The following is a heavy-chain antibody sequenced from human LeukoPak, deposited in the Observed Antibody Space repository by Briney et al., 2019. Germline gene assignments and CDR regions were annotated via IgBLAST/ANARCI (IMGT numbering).Heavy chain of an antibody. CDR3: ARGSSNIAARNNWFDP. CDR1: GFTFSNAW. J-gene: IGHJ5*02. D-gene: IGHD6-6*01. CDR2: IKSKTDGGTT. Sequence: PGGSLRLSCAASGFTFSNAWMSWVRQAPGKGLEWVGRIKSKTDGGTTDYAAPVKGRFTISRDDSKNTLYLQMNSLKTEDTAVYYCARGSSNIAARNNWFDPWGQGTLVTVSS. V-gene: IGHV3-15*01.